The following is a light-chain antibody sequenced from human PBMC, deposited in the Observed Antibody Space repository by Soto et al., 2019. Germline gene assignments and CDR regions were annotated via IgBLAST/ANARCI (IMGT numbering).Light chain of an antibody. CDR3: QQYGSSPSWT. V-gene: IGKV3-20*01. Sequence: ETVLTQSPGTLSLSPGERATLSCRASQSVSSNDLAWYQQRPGQPPRLLIYGASIRATGIPDRFRGSGSGTDFTLTVSRLEPDDFVVYYCQQYGSSPSWTFGQGTKVEIK. CDR1: QSVSSND. CDR2: GAS. J-gene: IGKJ1*01.